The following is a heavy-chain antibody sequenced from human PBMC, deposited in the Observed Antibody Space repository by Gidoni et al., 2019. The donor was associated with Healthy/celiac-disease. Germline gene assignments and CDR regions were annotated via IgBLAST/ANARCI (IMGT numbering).Heavy chain of an antibody. Sequence: QVQLVQSGAEVKKPGASVKVSCKASGYTFTGYYMHWVRQAPGQGLEWMGWINPNSGGTNYAQKFQGWVTMTRDTSISTAYMELSRLRSDDTAVYYCARAVVVPAAPKEWAFDIWGQGTMVTVSS. CDR3: ARAVVVPAAPKEWAFDI. D-gene: IGHD2-2*01. CDR1: GYTFTGYY. V-gene: IGHV1-2*04. J-gene: IGHJ3*02. CDR2: INPNSGGT.